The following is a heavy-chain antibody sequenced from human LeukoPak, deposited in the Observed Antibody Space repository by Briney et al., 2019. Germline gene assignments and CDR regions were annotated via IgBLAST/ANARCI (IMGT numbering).Heavy chain of an antibody. D-gene: IGHD5-18*01. CDR1: GYTFTDYY. Sequence: ASVKVSCKASGYTFTDYYIHWVRQAPGQGLEWMGWISPNSGGTNYAQKFQGRVTMTRDTSISTAYMELSSLGSDDTAVYYCARGGAYTYGYYWGQGTLVTVSS. CDR2: ISPNSGGT. V-gene: IGHV1-2*02. J-gene: IGHJ4*02. CDR3: ARGGAYTYGYY.